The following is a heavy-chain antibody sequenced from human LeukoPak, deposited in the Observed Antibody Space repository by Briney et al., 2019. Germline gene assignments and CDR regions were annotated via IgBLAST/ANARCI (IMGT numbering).Heavy chain of an antibody. V-gene: IGHV4-39*07. D-gene: IGHD2-2*01. J-gene: IGHJ5*02. CDR2: IYSSGST. CDR1: GVSISSGSNY. CDR3: ARGLSSSWYWFDT. Sequence: SETLSLTCRVSGVSISSGSNYWGWIRQPPGKTLEWIGSIYSSGSTYYNSSLKSRVIILIDTAKNHFSLNLSSVTAADTAVYYCARGLSSSWYWFDTWGQGTLVTVSS.